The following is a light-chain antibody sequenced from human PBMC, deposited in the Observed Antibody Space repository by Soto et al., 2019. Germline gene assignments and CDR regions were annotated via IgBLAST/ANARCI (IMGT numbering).Light chain of an antibody. CDR2: GAS. V-gene: IGKV3D-20*02. CDR3: QQHSHWPPWT. CDR1: QSVSSNY. Sequence: EIVLTQSPGTLSLSPGERATLSCRASQSVSSNYLAWYQQSPGQAPRLLIYGASSRATGIPDRFSGSGSGTDFTLTISRLEPEDFAVYYCQQHSHWPPWTFGQGTRVEI. J-gene: IGKJ1*01.